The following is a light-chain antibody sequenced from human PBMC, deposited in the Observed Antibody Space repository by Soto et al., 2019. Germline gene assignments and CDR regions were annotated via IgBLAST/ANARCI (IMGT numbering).Light chain of an antibody. Sequence: QSALTQPASVSGSPGQSITFSCTGTSSDIGGYNYVSWYKQYPGKAPKLMIYDVSYRPSGVSNRFSGSKSGNTASLTISGLLAEDEADYYCSSYTGSSSVIFGGGTKLTVL. CDR2: DVS. CDR3: SSYTGSSSVI. J-gene: IGLJ2*01. V-gene: IGLV2-14*01. CDR1: SSDIGGYNY.